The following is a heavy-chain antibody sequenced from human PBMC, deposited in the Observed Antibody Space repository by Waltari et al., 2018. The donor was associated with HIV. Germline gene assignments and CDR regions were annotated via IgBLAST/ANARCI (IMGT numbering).Heavy chain of an antibody. J-gene: IGHJ4*02. CDR1: GYTFTSYD. D-gene: IGHD3-22*01. CDR3: ARVYYDSSGYYGAAGY. V-gene: IGHV1-8*01. Sequence: VQLVQSGAEVKKPGASVKVSCKASGYTFTSYDINWVRKATGQGFEWMGWMNPNSDNTGYAEKFQGTVTMTRNTSISTACMEVSSLRSEDTAVYYCARVYYDSSGYYGAAGYWGQVTLVTVSS. CDR2: MNPNSDNT.